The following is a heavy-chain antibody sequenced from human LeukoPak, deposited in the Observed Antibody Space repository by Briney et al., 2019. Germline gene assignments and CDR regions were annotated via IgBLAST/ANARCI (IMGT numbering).Heavy chain of an antibody. J-gene: IGHJ4*02. Sequence: RASVKVSCKASGYTFTSYAMHWVRPAPGQRLEWMGWINAGNGNTKYSQKFQGRVTMTEDTSTDTAYMELSSLRSEDTAVYYCATSPLYSGSQSAFDYWGQGTLVTVSS. D-gene: IGHD1-26*01. CDR2: INAGNGNT. V-gene: IGHV1-3*01. CDR3: ATSPLYSGSQSAFDY. CDR1: GYTFTSYA.